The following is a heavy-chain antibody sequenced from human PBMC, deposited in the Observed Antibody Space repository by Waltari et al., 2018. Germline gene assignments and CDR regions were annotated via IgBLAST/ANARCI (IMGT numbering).Heavy chain of an antibody. CDR1: GFTFSSYS. CDR2: ISSSSSTI. V-gene: IGHV3-48*04. D-gene: IGHD1-26*01. CDR3: AREGDIVGAPTPAFDI. Sequence: EVQLVESGGGLVQPGGSLRLSCAASGFTFSSYSMNWVRQAPGKGLEWVSYISSSSSTIYYADSVNGRFTISRDNAKNSLYLQMNSLRAEDTAVYYCAREGDIVGAPTPAFDIWGQGTMVTVSS. J-gene: IGHJ3*02.